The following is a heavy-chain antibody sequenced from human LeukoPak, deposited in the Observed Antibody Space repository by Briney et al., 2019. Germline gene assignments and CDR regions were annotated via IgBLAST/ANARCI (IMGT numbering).Heavy chain of an antibody. Sequence: GGSLRLSCAASGFTFGSYGMHWVRQAPGKGLEWVAFIRYDGSNKYYADSVKGRFTISRDNSKNTLYLQMNSLRAEDTVVYYCAKDLSHALSLPTERWFDPWGQGTLVTVSS. V-gene: IGHV3-30*02. CDR2: IRYDGSNK. CDR3: AKDLSHALSLPTERWFDP. CDR1: GFTFGSYG. J-gene: IGHJ5*02. D-gene: IGHD4-11*01.